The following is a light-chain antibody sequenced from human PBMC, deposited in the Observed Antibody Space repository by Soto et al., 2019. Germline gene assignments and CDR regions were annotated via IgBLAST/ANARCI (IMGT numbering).Light chain of an antibody. J-gene: IGLJ3*02. CDR2: SNI. Sequence: VVTQPPSMSGAPGQRVTISCTGSSSDIGAGYDVHWYQQFPGTAPKLLIYSNINRPSGVPDRFSGSKSGTSASLAITGLQAEDEADHYCQSYDSSLGGSKGVFGGGTKLTVL. V-gene: IGLV1-40*01. CDR3: QSYDSSLGGSKGV. CDR1: SSDIGAGYD.